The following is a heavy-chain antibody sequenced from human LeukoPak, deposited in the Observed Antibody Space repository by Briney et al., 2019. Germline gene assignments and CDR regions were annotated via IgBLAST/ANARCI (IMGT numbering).Heavy chain of an antibody. J-gene: IGHJ4*02. Sequence: PGGSLRLSCAASGFTFSSYEMNWVRQAPGKGLEWVSYISSSGSTIYYADSVKGRFTISRDNSKNTLYLQMNSLRAEDTAVYYCAKGPEYSYDSSDYYPYYFDYWGQGTLVTVSS. CDR3: AKGPEYSYDSSDYYPYYFDY. CDR2: ISSSGSTI. V-gene: IGHV3-48*03. D-gene: IGHD3-22*01. CDR1: GFTFSSYE.